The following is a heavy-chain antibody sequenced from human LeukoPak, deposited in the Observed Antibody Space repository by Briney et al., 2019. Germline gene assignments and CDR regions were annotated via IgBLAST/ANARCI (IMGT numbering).Heavy chain of an antibody. D-gene: IGHD5-12*01. CDR3: ARRLLYSGYDR. CDR1: GGSFSGYY. CDR2: INHSGST. J-gene: IGHJ4*02. Sequence: PSETLSLTCNVYGGSFSGYYWSWIRQPPGKGLEWIGEINHSGSTNNNPSLKSRVTISVDTSKNQFSLKLSSLTTADTAVYHCARRLLYSGYDRWGQGTLVTVSS. V-gene: IGHV4-34*01.